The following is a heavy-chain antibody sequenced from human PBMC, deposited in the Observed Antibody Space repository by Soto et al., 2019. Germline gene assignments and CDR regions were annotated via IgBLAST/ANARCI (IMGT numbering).Heavy chain of an antibody. CDR1: GYTFTSYG. D-gene: IGHD3-22*01. CDR2: ISAYNGNT. Sequence: QVQLVQSGAEVKKPGASVKVSCKASGYTFTSYGISWVRQAPGQGLEWMGWISAYNGNTNYAQKLQGRVTMTTDTSTSTAYMELRSLRSDDTAVYYCVRTYYYDSSGYYYGGLGDYWGQGTLVTVSS. CDR3: VRTYYYDSSGYYYGGLGDY. V-gene: IGHV1-18*04. J-gene: IGHJ4*02.